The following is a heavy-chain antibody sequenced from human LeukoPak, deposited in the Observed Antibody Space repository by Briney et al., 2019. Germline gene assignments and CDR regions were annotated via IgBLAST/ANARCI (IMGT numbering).Heavy chain of an antibody. CDR2: IYYSGST. Sequence: PSETLSLTCTVSGGSISSSSYYWGWIRQPPGKGLEWIGSIYYSGSTYYNPSLKSRVTISVDTSKNQFSLKLSSVTAADTAVYYCAREGLNSDAFDIWGQGTMVTVSS. J-gene: IGHJ3*02. CDR1: GGSISSSSYY. V-gene: IGHV4-39*02. D-gene: IGHD4-23*01. CDR3: AREGLNSDAFDI.